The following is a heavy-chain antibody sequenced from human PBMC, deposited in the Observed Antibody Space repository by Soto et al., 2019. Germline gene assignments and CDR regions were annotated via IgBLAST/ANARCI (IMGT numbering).Heavy chain of an antibody. Sequence: QLQLQESGSGLVKPSQTLSLTCAVSGGSISSGGYSWSWIRQPPGKGLEWIGYIYHSGSTYYNPSRKSRVTISVDRSKNQFPLKLSSVTAADTAVYYCASSGSSSYRSALYFYGMDVWGQGTTVTVS. J-gene: IGHJ6*02. D-gene: IGHD3-10*01. CDR1: GGSISSGGYS. CDR3: ASSGSSSYRSALYFYGMDV. CDR2: IYHSGST. V-gene: IGHV4-30-2*01.